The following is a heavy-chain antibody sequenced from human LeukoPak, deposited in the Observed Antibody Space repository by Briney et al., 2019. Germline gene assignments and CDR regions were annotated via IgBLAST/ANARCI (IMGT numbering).Heavy chain of an antibody. V-gene: IGHV1-69*01. CDR3: ARGSPRFGYQLLSSSVDDAFDI. D-gene: IGHD2-2*01. Sequence: GSSVKVSCKASGGTFSSYAISWVRQAPGQGLEWMGGIIPIFGTANYAQKFQGRVTITADESTSTAYMELSSLRSEDTAVYYCARGSPRFGYQLLSSSVDDAFDIWGQGTMVTVSS. CDR1: GGTFSSYA. CDR2: IIPIFGTA. J-gene: IGHJ3*02.